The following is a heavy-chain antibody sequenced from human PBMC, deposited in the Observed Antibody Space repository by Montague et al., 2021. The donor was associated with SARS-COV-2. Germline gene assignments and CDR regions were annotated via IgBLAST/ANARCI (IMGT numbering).Heavy chain of an antibody. V-gene: IGHV6-1*01. J-gene: IGHJ4*02. CDR1: GDSVSSNTVA. D-gene: IGHD6-6*01. CDR2: TYYRSKWYN. Sequence: CAISGDSVSSNTVAWNWFRQSPSRGLEWLGRTYYRSKWYNDYAVSMQSRVTINPDTSKNQFSLHVNSVTPEDTAVDYCARDSEYSIDYWGQGPLVTVSS. CDR3: ARDSEYSIDY.